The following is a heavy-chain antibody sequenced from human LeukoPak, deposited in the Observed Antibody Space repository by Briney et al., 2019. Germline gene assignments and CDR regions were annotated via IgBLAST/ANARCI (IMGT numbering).Heavy chain of an antibody. J-gene: IGHJ6*02. Sequence: GGSLRLSCAASGFTFSSYSMNWVRQAPGKGLEWVSSISSSSSYIYYADSVKGRFTISRDNAKNSLYLQMNSLRAEDTAVYYCARENIVVVPAAIPNYYYYGMDVWGQGTTVTVSS. D-gene: IGHD2-2*02. CDR3: ARENIVVVPAAIPNYYYYGMDV. CDR1: GFTFSSYS. CDR2: ISSSSSYI. V-gene: IGHV3-21*01.